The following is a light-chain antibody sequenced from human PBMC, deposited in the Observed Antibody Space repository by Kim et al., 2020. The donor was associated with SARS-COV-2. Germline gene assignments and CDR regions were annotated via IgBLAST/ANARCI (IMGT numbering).Light chain of an antibody. J-gene: IGLJ2*01. Sequence: VALGQTVRTTCKGNILTTYFATWYQQKPGQSPILVSYGKNNRPPGIPARFSGSSSGNTASLTITGTQAGDEADYYCTSRDSNDNVVFGGGTQLTVL. V-gene: IGLV3-19*01. CDR1: ILTTYF. CDR2: GKN. CDR3: TSRDSNDNVV.